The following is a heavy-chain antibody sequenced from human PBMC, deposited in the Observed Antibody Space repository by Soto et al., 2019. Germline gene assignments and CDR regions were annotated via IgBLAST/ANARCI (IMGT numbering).Heavy chain of an antibody. V-gene: IGHV1-69*08. CDR2: IIPILGIA. Sequence: QVQLVQSGAEVKKPGSSVKVSCKASGGTFSSYTISWVRQAPGQGLEWMGRIIPILGIANYAQKFQGRVTSTADKSTSTAYMELRSPRSEDTAVYYCARDQRRGEYFYYGMDVWGQGTTVTVPS. CDR3: ARDQRRGEYFYYGMDV. CDR1: GGTFSSYT. J-gene: IGHJ6*02. D-gene: IGHD3-10*01.